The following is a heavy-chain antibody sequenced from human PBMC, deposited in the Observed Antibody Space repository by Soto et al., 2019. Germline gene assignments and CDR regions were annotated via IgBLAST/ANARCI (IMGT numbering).Heavy chain of an antibody. CDR3: AKDFKYSSGWYDY. CDR2: ISGSGGST. V-gene: IGHV3-23*01. Sequence: EVQLLESGGGLVQPGGSLRLSCAASVFTFSSYAMSWVRQAPGKGLEWVSAISGSGGSTYYADSVTGRFTISRDNSKNTRYLQMNSLRAEDTAVDYCAKDFKYSSGWYDYWCQGTLVTVSS. J-gene: IGHJ4*02. CDR1: VFTFSSYA. D-gene: IGHD6-19*01.